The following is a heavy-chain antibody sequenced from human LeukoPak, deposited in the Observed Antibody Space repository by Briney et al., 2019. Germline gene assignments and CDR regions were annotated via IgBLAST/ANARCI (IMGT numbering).Heavy chain of an antibody. V-gene: IGHV4-59*08. J-gene: IGHJ6*02. D-gene: IGHD2-2*02. CDR3: ARLVVVPAAIGYYYYYGMDV. Sequence: SETLSLTCTVSGGSISSYYWSWIRQPPGKGLEWIGYIYYSGSTNYNPSLKSRVTISVDTSKNQFSLKLSSVTDADTAVYYCARLVVVPAAIGYYYYYGMDVWGQGTTVTVSS. CDR1: GGSISSYY. CDR2: IYYSGST.